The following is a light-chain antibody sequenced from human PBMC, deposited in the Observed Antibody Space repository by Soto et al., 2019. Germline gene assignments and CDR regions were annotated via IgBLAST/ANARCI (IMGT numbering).Light chain of an antibody. CDR2: EDT. CDR1: SRDVGIYNL. J-gene: IGLJ1*01. CDR3: CSYAGSSTYV. V-gene: IGLV2-23*01. Sequence: QSVLTQPASVSGSPGQSITISCTGTSRDVGIYNLVSWYQLHPGKVPKLIIYEDTKRPSGISSRFSGSESGITAFLTISGLQAEEEADYYCCSYAGSSTYVFVTGTKVTVL.